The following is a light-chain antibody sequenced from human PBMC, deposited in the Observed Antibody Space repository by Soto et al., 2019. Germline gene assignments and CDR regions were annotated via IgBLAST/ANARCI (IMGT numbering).Light chain of an antibody. CDR1: QGIRNN. V-gene: IGKV1-6*01. CDR2: PAS. Sequence: AVQMTQSPSSLSASVGDRVTITCRASQGIRNNLGWYQQEPGKAPKVLIYPASTLQSGVPSRFSGSGSGTYFTLTIGSLQPEDFATYYCLQDYTYPYTFGQGTKLEIK. J-gene: IGKJ2*01. CDR3: LQDYTYPYT.